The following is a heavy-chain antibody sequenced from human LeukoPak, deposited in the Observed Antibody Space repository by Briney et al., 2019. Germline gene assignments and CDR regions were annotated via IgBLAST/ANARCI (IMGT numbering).Heavy chain of an antibody. J-gene: IGHJ4*02. CDR1: GYTRTELS. CDR2: FDPEDGET. D-gene: IGHD3-10*01. CDR3: ATTQLTYYGSGRYNSDY. V-gene: IGHV1-24*01. Sequence: ASVKVSCKVSGYTRTELSMHWVRQAPGKGLEWMGGFDPEDGETTYAQKFQGRVTMTEDTSTDTAYMELSSLRSEATAVYYCATTQLTYYGSGRYNSDYWGQGTLVTVSS.